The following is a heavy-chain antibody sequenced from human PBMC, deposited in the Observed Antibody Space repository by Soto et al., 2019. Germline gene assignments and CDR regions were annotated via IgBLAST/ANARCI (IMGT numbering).Heavy chain of an antibody. J-gene: IGHJ6*03. CDR2: ISSSSSTI. V-gene: IGHV3-48*01. D-gene: IGHD3-3*01. CDR3: AREIPLLFLEWLYYYYYYYVDV. CDR1: GFTFSSYS. Sequence: LRLSCAASGFTFSSYSMNWVRQAPGKGLEWVSYISSSSSTIYYADSVKGRFTISRDNAKNSLYLQMNSLRAEDTAVYYCAREIPLLFLEWLYYYYYYYVDVWGKGNTVTGSS.